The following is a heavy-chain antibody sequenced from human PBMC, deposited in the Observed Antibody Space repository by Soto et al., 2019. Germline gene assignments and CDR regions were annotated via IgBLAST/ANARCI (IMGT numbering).Heavy chain of an antibody. CDR3: ARGVSGWYYYFDY. CDR1: GGTLSSYA. CDR2: IIPIFGTE. V-gene: IGHV1-69*06. D-gene: IGHD6-19*01. Sequence: GASVQVSCQASGGTLSSYAISWVRQAPGQGLEWMGGIIPIFGTENYAQKFQGRVTITADKSTSTAYMELSSLRSEDTAVYYCARGVSGWYYYFDYWGQGTLVTVSS. J-gene: IGHJ4*02.